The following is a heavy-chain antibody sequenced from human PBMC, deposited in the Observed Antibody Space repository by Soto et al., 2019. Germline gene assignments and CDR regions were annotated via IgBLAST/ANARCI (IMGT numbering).Heavy chain of an antibody. J-gene: IGHJ4*02. CDR2: IWYDGSNK. CDR3: ARSKADSSGWYGLDY. V-gene: IGHV3-33*01. D-gene: IGHD6-19*01. CDR1: GFTFSSYG. Sequence: QVQLVASGGGVVQPGRSLRLSCAASGFTFSSYGMHWVRQAPGKGLEWVAVIWYDGSNKYYADSVKGRFTISRDNSKNALYLQMNSLRAEDTAVYYCARSKADSSGWYGLDYWGQGTLVTVSS.